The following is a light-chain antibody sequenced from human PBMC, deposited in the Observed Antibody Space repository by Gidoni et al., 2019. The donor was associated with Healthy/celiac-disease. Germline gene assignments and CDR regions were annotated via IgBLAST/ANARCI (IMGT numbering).Light chain of an antibody. J-gene: IGKJ4*01. CDR3: MQALQTPLT. V-gene: IGKV2-28*01. CDR1: QCLLHSNGYNY. Sequence: DIVMTQSPLSLPVTPGEPASISCRSSQCLLHSNGYNYLDWYLQKPGQSPQLLIYLGSNRASGVPDRFSGSGSGTEFTLKISRVEAEDVGVYYCMQALQTPLTFGGGTKVEIK. CDR2: LGS.